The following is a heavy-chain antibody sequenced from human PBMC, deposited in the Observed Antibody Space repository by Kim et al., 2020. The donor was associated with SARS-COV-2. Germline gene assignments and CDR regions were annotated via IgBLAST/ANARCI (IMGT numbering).Heavy chain of an antibody. CDR3: ATVPQLLWFGRAHAFDI. Sequence: ASVKVSCKVSGYTLTELSMHWVRQAPGKGLEWMGGFDPEDGETIYAQKFQGRVTMTEDTSTDTAYMELSSLRSEDTAVYYCATVPQLLWFGRAHAFDIWGQGTMVTVSS. J-gene: IGHJ3*02. CDR1: GYTLTELS. D-gene: IGHD3-10*01. CDR2: FDPEDGET. V-gene: IGHV1-24*01.